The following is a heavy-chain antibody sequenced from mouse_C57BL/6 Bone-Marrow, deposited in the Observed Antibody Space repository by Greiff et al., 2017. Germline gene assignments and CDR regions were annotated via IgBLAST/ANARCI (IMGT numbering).Heavy chain of an antibody. Sequence: QVQLQQSGAELMKPGASVKISCKASGYALSGYWLNWVKQRPGKGLEWIGQIFPGDGDTNYNGKFKGKATLTADKSSSTAYMQLSSLTSEDSAVYFCASSYGEMDYWGQGTSVTVSS. D-gene: IGHD1-1*01. V-gene: IGHV1-80*01. CDR2: IFPGDGDT. CDR1: GYALSGYW. J-gene: IGHJ4*01. CDR3: ASSYGEMDY.